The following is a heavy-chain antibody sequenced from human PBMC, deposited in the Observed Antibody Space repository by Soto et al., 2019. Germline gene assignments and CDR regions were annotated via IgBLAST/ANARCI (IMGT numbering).Heavy chain of an antibody. CDR3: ARRRQYYYGSGTPYYFDY. CDR2: INHSGST. D-gene: IGHD3-10*01. Sequence: QVQLQQWGAGLLKPSETLSLTCAVYGGSFSGYYWSWIRQPPGKGLEWIGEINHSGSTNYNPSLKSRVTISVDTSKNQFSLKLSSVTAADTAVYYCARRRQYYYGSGTPYYFDYWGQGTLVTVSS. V-gene: IGHV4-34*01. J-gene: IGHJ4*02. CDR1: GGSFSGYY.